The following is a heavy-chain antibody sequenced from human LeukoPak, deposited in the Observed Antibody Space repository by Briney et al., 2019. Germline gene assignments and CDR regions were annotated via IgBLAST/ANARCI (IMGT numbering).Heavy chain of an antibody. V-gene: IGHV3-74*01. D-gene: IGHD4-23*01. Sequence: GGSLRLSCAASRLTFSSYSMNWVRQAPGKGLEWVSRIASDGSSTTYADSVKGRFSISRDNAKNTLYLQMNSLRVEDTAVYYCARGRPHGNDYWGQGTLVTVSS. CDR3: ARGRPHGNDY. CDR2: IASDGSST. CDR1: RLTFSSYS. J-gene: IGHJ4*02.